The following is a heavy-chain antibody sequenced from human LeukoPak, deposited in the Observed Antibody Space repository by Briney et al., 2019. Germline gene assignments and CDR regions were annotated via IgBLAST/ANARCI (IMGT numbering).Heavy chain of an antibody. J-gene: IGHJ4*02. CDR3: ATLVGATVYFDY. Sequence: GESLKISCKGSGYSFTSYWIGWVRQMPGKGLEWMGIIYPGDSDTRYSPSFRGQVTIPADKSVSTAYLQWSSLKALDTAMYYCATLVGATVYFDYWGQGTLVTVSS. CDR1: GYSFTSYW. V-gene: IGHV5-51*01. D-gene: IGHD1-26*01. CDR2: IYPGDSDT.